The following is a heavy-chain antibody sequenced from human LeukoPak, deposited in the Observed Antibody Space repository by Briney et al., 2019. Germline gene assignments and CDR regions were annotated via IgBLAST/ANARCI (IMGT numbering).Heavy chain of an antibody. CDR2: IFPIDSET. Sequence: GVSLPISSQASGCGFSSDCMAWVRPMPGKGLGWMGFIFPIDSETTYSPSFQGQVTISADKSISTAYLQWNSLKASDTAMYYCTRGCSGGSCSRDAMDVWGQGTMVTVSP. CDR1: GCGFSSDC. V-gene: IGHV5-51*01. J-gene: IGHJ6*01. CDR3: TRGCSGGSCSRDAMDV. D-gene: IGHD2-15*01.